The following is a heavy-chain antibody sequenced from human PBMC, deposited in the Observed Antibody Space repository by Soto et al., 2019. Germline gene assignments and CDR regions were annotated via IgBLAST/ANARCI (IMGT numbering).Heavy chain of an antibody. J-gene: IGHJ6*02. CDR1: GGSISSSSYY. CDR3: ARALYSSSWYDMNYYYGMDV. V-gene: IGHV4-39*01. Sequence: PSETLSLTCTVSGGSISSSSYYWGWIRQPPGKGLEWIGSIYYSGSTYYNPSLKSRVTISVDTSKNQFSLKLSSVTAADTAVYYCARALYSSSWYDMNYYYGMDVWGQGTTVTVSS. CDR2: IYYSGST. D-gene: IGHD6-13*01.